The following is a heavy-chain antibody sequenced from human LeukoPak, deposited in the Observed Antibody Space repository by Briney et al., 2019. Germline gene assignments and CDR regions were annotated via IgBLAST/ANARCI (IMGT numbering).Heavy chain of an antibody. Sequence: SETLSLTCTVSGGSISSSSYYWGWIRQPPGKGLEWIGSIYYSGSTYYNPSLKSRVTISVDTSKNQFSLKLSSVTAADTAVYYCARPSRWLQWGLDIWGQGTMVTVSS. CDR1: GGSISSSSYY. CDR3: ARPSRWLQWGLDI. V-gene: IGHV4-39*01. J-gene: IGHJ3*02. CDR2: IYYSGST. D-gene: IGHD5-24*01.